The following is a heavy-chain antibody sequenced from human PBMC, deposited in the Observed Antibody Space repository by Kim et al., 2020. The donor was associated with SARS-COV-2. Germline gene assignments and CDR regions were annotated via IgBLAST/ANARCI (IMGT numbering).Heavy chain of an antibody. CDR2: ISAYNGNT. CDR3: ARDMGRSDFADGSSSPINPFDY. J-gene: IGHJ4*02. V-gene: IGHV1-18*01. Sequence: ASVKVSCKASGYTFTSYGISWVRQAPGQGLEWMGWISAYNGNTNYAQKLQGRVTMTTDTSTSTAYMELRSLRSDDTAVYYCARDMGRSDFADGSSSPINPFDYWGQGTLVTVSS. D-gene: IGHD6-6*01. CDR1: GYTFTSYG.